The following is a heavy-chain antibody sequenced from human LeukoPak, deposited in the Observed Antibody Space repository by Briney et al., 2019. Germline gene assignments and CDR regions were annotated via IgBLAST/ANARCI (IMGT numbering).Heavy chain of an antibody. CDR3: AREDVVPAATFDY. Sequence: GASVKVSCKASGYTFTSYYMHWVRQAPGQGLEWMGLINPSGGSTSYAQKFQGRVTMTRDMSTSTVYMELSSLRSEDTAVYYCAREDVVPAATFDYWGQGTLVTVSS. CDR1: GYTFTSYY. D-gene: IGHD2-2*01. V-gene: IGHV1-46*01. CDR2: INPSGGST. J-gene: IGHJ4*02.